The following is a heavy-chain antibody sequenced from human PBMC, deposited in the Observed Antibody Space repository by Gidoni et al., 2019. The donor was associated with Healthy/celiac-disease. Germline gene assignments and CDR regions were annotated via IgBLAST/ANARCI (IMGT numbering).Heavy chain of an antibody. J-gene: IGHJ5*02. CDR1: GGSFSGYY. CDR3: ARGKRIAARPRGWFDP. CDR2: INHSGST. D-gene: IGHD6-6*01. V-gene: IGHV4-34*01. Sequence: QVQLQQWGAGLLKPSETLSLTCAVYGGSFSGYYWSWIRQPPGKGLEWIGEINHSGSTNYNPSLKSRVTISVDTSKNQFSLKLSSVTAADTAVYYCARGKRIAARPRGWFDPWGQGTLVTVSS.